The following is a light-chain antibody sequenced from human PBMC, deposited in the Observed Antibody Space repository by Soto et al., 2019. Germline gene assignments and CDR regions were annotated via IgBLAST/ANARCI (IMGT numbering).Light chain of an antibody. J-gene: IGLJ1*01. CDR2: DVS. CDR1: SSDVGDYKY. CDR3: SSYTTSSPYV. Sequence: QSVLTQPASVSGSPGQSITISCTGTSSDVGDYKYVSWYQQHPGKAPKLMIYDVSNRPSGVSNRFSGSKSGNTASLTISGLQAEDEADYYCSSYTTSSPYVFGAGTKLTVL. V-gene: IGLV2-14*01.